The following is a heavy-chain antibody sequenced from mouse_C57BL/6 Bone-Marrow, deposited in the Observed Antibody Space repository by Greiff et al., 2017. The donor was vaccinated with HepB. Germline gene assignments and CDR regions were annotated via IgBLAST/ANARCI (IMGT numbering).Heavy chain of an antibody. CDR1: GFTFSSYG. D-gene: IGHD2-12*01. CDR2: ISSGGSYT. J-gene: IGHJ3*01. CDR3: AVYDGFAY. V-gene: IGHV5-6*02. Sequence: EVMLVESGGDLVKPGGSLKLSCAASGFTFSSYGMSWVRQTPDKRLEWVATISSGGSYTYYPDSVKGRFTISRDNAKNTLYLQMSSLKSEDTAMYYCAVYDGFAYWGQGTLVTVSA.